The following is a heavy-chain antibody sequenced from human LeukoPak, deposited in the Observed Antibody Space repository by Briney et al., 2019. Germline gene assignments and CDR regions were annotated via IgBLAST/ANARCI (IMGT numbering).Heavy chain of an antibody. J-gene: IGHJ6*02. D-gene: IGHD6-19*01. Sequence: SVKVSCKASGGTFSSYAISWVRQAPGQGLEWMGGIIPIFGTANYAQKFQGRVTITTDESTSTAYMELSSLRAEDTALYYCAKDSQKGSGWYRPPDYYYGMDVWGQGTTVTVSS. V-gene: IGHV1-69*05. CDR2: IIPIFGTA. CDR1: GGTFSSYA. CDR3: AKDSQKGSGWYRPPDYYYGMDV.